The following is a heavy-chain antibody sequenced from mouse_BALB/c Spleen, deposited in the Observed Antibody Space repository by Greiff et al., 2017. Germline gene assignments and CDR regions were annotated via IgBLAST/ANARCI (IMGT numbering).Heavy chain of an antibody. CDR1: GFTFSSFG. J-gene: IGHJ3*01. Sequence: EVHLVESGGGLVQPGGSRKLSCAASGFTFSSFGMHWVRQAPEKGLEWVAYISSGSSTIYYADTVKGRFTISRDNPKNTLFLQMTSLRSEDTAMYYCAREDYTWFAYWGQGTLVTVSA. CDR3: AREDYTWFAY. V-gene: IGHV5-17*02. D-gene: IGHD2-4*01. CDR2: ISSGSSTI.